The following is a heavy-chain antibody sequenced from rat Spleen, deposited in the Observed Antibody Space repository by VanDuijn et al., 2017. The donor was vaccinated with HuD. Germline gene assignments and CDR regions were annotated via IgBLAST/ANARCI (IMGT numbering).Heavy chain of an antibody. CDR3: ARRLLRVYVRLYFDY. J-gene: IGHJ2*01. CDR2: ISYDGSRT. Sequence: EVQLVESGGGLVQPGRSLKLSCAASGFTFSNSGMAWVRQAPTKGLEWVATISYDGSRTYYRDSVKGRFTISRDNAKSTLYLQMDSLRSEDTATYYCARRLLRVYVRLYFDYWRQGVMVTVSS. V-gene: IGHV5-29*01. D-gene: IGHD1-9*01. CDR1: GFTFSNSG.